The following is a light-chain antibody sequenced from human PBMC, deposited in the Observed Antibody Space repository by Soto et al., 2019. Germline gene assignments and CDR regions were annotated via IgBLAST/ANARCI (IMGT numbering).Light chain of an antibody. CDR1: RSLDSGQ. V-gene: IGKV3-20*01. J-gene: IGKJ1*01. Sequence: EIVLTQSPGTLSLSPWESATLSCRASRSLDSGQLAWYQQKVGRAPRLLIHDAFIRATGIPDRFSGSGSGTDFTLTIARLEPEDFAVYYCQQYDNWPGTFGQGTKVDIK. CDR3: QQYDNWPGT. CDR2: DAF.